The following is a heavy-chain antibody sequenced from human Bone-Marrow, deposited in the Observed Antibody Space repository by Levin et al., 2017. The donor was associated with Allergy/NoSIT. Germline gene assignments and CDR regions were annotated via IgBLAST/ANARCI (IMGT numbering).Heavy chain of an antibody. CDR1: GFTFDDYT. V-gene: IGHV3-43*01. Sequence: TGGSLRLSCAVSGFTFDDYTMHWVRQAPGKGLEWVSLISWDGGSTYYADSVKRRFTISRDNSKNSLYLQMNSLRTEDTALYYCAKGTIYSSNWRQGYFDYWGQGTLVTVSS. J-gene: IGHJ4*02. CDR2: ISWDGGST. D-gene: IGHD6-13*01. CDR3: AKGTIYSSNWRQGYFDY.